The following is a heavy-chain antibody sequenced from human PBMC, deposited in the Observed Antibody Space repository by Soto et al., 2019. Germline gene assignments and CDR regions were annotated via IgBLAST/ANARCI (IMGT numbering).Heavy chain of an antibody. J-gene: IGHJ6*02. CDR1: GGSFSGYY. Sequence: QVQLQQWGAGLLKPSETLSLTCAVYGGSFSGYYWSWIRQPPGKGLEWIGEINHSGSTNYNPSLKSRVTISVDTSKNQFSLKLSSVTASDTAVYYCARRREDYYYYYGLDVSGQGTTVTVSS. CDR3: ARRREDYYYYYGLDV. CDR2: INHSGST. V-gene: IGHV4-34*01.